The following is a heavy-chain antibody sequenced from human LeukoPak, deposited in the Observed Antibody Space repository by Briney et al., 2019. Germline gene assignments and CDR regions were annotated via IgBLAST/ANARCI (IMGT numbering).Heavy chain of an antibody. Sequence: GGSLRLSCAASGFTFSNAWMSWVRQAPGKGLEWVGRIKSKTDGGTTDYAAPVKGRFTISRDDSKNTLYLQMNSLKTEDTAVYYCTTDYRWSGDFTVSTFDYWGQGTLVTVSS. CDR1: GFTFSNAW. D-gene: IGHD4-17*01. CDR2: IKSKTDGGTT. J-gene: IGHJ4*02. CDR3: TTDYRWSGDFTVSTFDY. V-gene: IGHV3-15*01.